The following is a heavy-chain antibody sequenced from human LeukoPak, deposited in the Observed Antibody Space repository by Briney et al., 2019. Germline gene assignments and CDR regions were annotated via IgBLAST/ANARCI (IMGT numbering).Heavy chain of an antibody. CDR1: GFTFSSYS. D-gene: IGHD3-3*01. CDR3: ARDQGVFGVVPAFADY. V-gene: IGHV3-21*01. J-gene: IGHJ4*02. Sequence: GGSLRLSCAASGFTFSSYSMNWVRQAPGKGLEWVSSISSSSSYIYYADSVKGRFTISRDNAKSSLYLQMNSLRAEDTAVYYCARDQGVFGVVPAFADYWGQGTLVTVSS. CDR2: ISSSSSYI.